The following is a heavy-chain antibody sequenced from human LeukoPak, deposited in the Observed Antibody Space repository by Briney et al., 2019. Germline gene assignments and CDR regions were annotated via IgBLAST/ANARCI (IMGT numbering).Heavy chain of an antibody. CDR2: ISSSSSYI. CDR3: ARENSGGYYYGMDV. D-gene: IGHD3-16*01. J-gene: IGHJ6*02. V-gene: IGHV3-21*01. CDR1: GGSISSYY. Sequence: ETLSLTCTVSGGSISSYYWSWIRQPPGKGLEWVSSISSSSSYIYYADSVKGRFTISRDNAKNSLYLQMNSLRAEDTAVYYCARENSGGYYYGMDVWGQGTTVTVSS.